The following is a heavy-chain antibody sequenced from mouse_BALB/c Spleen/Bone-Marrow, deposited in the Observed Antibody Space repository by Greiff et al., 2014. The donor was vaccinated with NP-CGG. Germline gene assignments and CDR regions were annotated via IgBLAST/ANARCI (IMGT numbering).Heavy chain of an antibody. CDR3: ARDCYGSSYDWYFDV. Sequence: DVQLLESGGGLVQPGGSLRLSCATSGFTFSDFYMEWVRQPPGKRLEWIAASRNKANDYTTEYSSSVKGRFIVSRDTSQSILYLQMNALRAEDTAIYYCARDCYGSSYDWYFDVWGAGTTVTVSS. J-gene: IGHJ1*01. D-gene: IGHD1-1*01. CDR2: SRNKANDYTT. CDR1: GFTFSDFY. V-gene: IGHV7-1*02.